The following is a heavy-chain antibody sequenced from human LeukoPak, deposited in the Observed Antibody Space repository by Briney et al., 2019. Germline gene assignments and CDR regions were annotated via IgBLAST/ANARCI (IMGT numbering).Heavy chain of an antibody. Sequence: PSETLSLTCTVSGGSISSYYWSWIRQPAGKGLEWIGRIYTSGSTNYNPCLKSRVTMSVDTSKNQFSLKLSSVTAADTAVYYCARDALYGFWSGIMGNWFDPWGQGTLVTVSS. CDR3: ARDALYGFWSGIMGNWFDP. CDR1: GGSISSYY. J-gene: IGHJ5*02. CDR2: IYTSGST. D-gene: IGHD3-3*01. V-gene: IGHV4-4*07.